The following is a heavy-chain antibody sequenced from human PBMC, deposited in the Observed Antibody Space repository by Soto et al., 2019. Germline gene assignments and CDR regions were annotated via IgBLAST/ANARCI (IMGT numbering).Heavy chain of an antibody. CDR3: TTARYYDFWSGYTSYYYYGMDV. D-gene: IGHD3-3*01. J-gene: IGHJ6*02. Sequence: EVQLVESGGGLVKPGGSLRLSCAASGFTFSNAWMNWVRQAPGKGLEWVGRIKSKTDGGTTEYAAPVKGRFTISRDDSKNTLYLQMNSLKTEDTAVYYCTTARYYDFWSGYTSYYYYGMDVWGQGTTVTVSS. V-gene: IGHV3-15*07. CDR1: GFTFSNAW. CDR2: IKSKTDGGTT.